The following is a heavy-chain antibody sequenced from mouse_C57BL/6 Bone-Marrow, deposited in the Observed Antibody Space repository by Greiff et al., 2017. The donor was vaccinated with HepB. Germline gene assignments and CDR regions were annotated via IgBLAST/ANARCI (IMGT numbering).Heavy chain of an antibody. V-gene: IGHV2-2*01. CDR3: ARKRYYGSSKDWYFDV. D-gene: IGHD1-1*01. J-gene: IGHJ1*03. CDR2: IWSGGST. CDR1: GFSLTSYG. Sequence: QVQLQQSGPGLVQPSQSLSITCTVSGFSLTSYGVHWVRQSPGKGLEWLGVIWSGGSTDYNAAFISRLSISKDNSKSQVFFKMNSLQADDTAIYYCARKRYYGSSKDWYFDVWGTGTTVTVSS.